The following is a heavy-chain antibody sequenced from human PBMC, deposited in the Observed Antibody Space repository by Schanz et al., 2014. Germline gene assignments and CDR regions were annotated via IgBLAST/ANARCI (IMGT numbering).Heavy chain of an antibody. CDR3: ARGYGDSPTDF. V-gene: IGHV1-69*02. CDR1: GGTFSSDT. CDR2: IIPIHGIV. D-gene: IGHD4-17*01. Sequence: QVHLVQSGAEVKKPGSSVKVSCKASGGTFSSDTFSWVRQAPGQGLEWMGRIIPIHGIVNYAQRFQDRVRITADRSTSTAYMELSSLRSEDTAVYYCARGYGDSPTDFWGQGTLVTVSS. J-gene: IGHJ4*02.